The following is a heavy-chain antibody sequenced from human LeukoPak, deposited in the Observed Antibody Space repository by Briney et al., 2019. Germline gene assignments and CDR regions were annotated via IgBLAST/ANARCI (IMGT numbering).Heavy chain of an antibody. CDR3: TAGHYSSL. Sequence: GESLRLSCVASEFTFSTSYMRWARQAPGKGLEWVGHIKSEADGGTTHYAAPVRGRFTISRDASKNILYLQLDSLKPEDTGLYYCTAGHYSSLWGQGTLVTVSS. D-gene: IGHD6-13*01. J-gene: IGHJ4*02. CDR1: EFTFSTSY. V-gene: IGHV3-15*01. CDR2: IKSEADGGTT.